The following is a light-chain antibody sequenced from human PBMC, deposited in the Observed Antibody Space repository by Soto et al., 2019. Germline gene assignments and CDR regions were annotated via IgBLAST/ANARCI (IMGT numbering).Light chain of an antibody. CDR3: QRYGNTCTKT. CDR2: GAS. CDR1: QSISSGY. Sequence: EIVLTQSPGTLSLSPGERATLSCMASQSISSGYLAWYQQKPGQAPRLLIYGASSRATGIPDRFSGSGSETDFALTISRREPEDFAVYYCQRYGNTCTKTFGQGTKVDIK. J-gene: IGKJ1*01. V-gene: IGKV3-20*01.